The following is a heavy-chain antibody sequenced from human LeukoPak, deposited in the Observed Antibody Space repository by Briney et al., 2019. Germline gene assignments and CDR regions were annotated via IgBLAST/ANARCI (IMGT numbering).Heavy chain of an antibody. D-gene: IGHD6-19*01. CDR3: ARDPAGYSSGWSGFGDY. Sequence: GGSLRLSCAASGFTFSSYSMNWVRQAPGKGLEWVSSISSSSSYIYYADSVKGRFTISRDNAKNSLYLQVNSLRAEDTAVYYCARDPAGYSSGWSGFGDYWGQGTLVTVSS. V-gene: IGHV3-21*01. CDR2: ISSSSSYI. J-gene: IGHJ4*02. CDR1: GFTFSSYS.